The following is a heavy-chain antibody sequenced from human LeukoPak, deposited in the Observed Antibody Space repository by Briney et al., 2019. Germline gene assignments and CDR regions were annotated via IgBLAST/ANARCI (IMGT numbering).Heavy chain of an antibody. Sequence: SSYYWGWIRQSPGKGLEWVGRIKSKTDGGTTDYAAPVKGRFTISRDDSKNTLYLQMNSLKTEDTAVYYCTTDPVDYWGQGTLVTASS. J-gene: IGHJ4*02. CDR1: SSYY. CDR3: TTDPVDY. V-gene: IGHV3-15*01. CDR2: IKSKTDGGTT.